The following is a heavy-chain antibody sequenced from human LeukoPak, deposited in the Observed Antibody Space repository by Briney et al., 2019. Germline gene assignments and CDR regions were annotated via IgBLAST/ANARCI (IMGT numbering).Heavy chain of an antibody. CDR2: ISWNSGSI. V-gene: IGHV3-9*01. Sequence: PGGSLRLSCAASGFTFSNYAMHWVRQAPGKGLEWVSGISWNSGSIGYADSVKGRFTISRDNAKNSLYLQMNSLRAEDTALYYCAKTDGVNWGYFQHWGQGTLVTVSS. CDR3: AKTDGVNWGYFQH. CDR1: GFTFSNYA. D-gene: IGHD7-27*01. J-gene: IGHJ1*01.